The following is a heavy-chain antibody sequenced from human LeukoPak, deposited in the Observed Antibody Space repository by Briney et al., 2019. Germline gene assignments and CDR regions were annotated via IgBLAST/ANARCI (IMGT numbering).Heavy chain of an antibody. CDR3: ARDREVGATQLGAFDI. CDR1: GYTFTSYY. J-gene: IGHJ3*02. V-gene: IGHV1-46*01. Sequence: ASVKVSCKASGYTFTSYYMHWVRQAPGQGLEWTGIINPSGGSTSYAQKFQGRVTMTRDTSTSTVYMELSSLRSEDTAVYYCARDREVGATQLGAFDIWGQGTMVTVSS. D-gene: IGHD1-26*01. CDR2: INPSGGST.